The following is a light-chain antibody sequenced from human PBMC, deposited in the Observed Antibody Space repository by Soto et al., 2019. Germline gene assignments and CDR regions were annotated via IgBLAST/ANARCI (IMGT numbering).Light chain of an antibody. CDR2: GAS. CDR3: QQFDSWPRT. CDR1: QSVSRN. J-gene: IGKJ1*01. Sequence: EIVMMQSPATLSVSPGEKATLSCRASQSVSRNLAWYQQRPGQAPRLLISGASTRATGIPARFSGSGSGTEFTLTISGLQSEDFAIYYCQQFDSWPRTFGQGTTVDIK. V-gene: IGKV3-15*01.